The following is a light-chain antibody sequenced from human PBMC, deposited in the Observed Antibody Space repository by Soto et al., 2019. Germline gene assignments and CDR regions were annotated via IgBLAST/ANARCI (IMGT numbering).Light chain of an antibody. CDR1: QSVLYSSHNKNY. Sequence: DFVMTQSPESLAVSLGERATINCKSSQSVLYSSHNKNYLAWYQQKPGQPPKLLIYWASTRESGVPDRFSGSGSGTDFTLTISSLQAEDVAVYYCQQYYSTPETFGQGTKVDIK. J-gene: IGKJ1*01. CDR2: WAS. V-gene: IGKV4-1*01. CDR3: QQYYSTPET.